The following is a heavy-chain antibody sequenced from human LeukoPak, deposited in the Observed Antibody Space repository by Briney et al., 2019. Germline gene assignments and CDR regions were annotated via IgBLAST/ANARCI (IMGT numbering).Heavy chain of an antibody. CDR1: GFTFSSYA. CDR2: IAYDGGNK. D-gene: IGHD2-2*01. V-gene: IGHV3-30*04. CDR3: SRGKCTSTSCAYPYYYYYMDV. J-gene: IGHJ6*03. Sequence: SGVSLRLSCAASGFTFSSYAMHWVRQAPGKGPQRVAIIAYDGGNKYCADSVKGRFTISRDNSKNTVYLQMNSLRAEDTAVYYCSRGKCTSTSCAYPYYYYYMDVWGKGTTVTVSS.